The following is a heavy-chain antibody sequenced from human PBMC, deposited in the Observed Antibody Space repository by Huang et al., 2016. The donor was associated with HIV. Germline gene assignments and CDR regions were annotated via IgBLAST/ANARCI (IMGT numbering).Heavy chain of an antibody. V-gene: IGHV3-48*01. CDR1: GFTFTRYD. CDR3: ARVAYRYGMH. J-gene: IGHJ4*02. D-gene: IGHD5-18*01. Sequence: QLVESGGGLVQPGGSLRLSCAASGFTFTRYDMNWVRQAPGKGLEWVSYINSGSTTIHYADSVKGRFTISRDDDKNAVYLQMNSLRADDTAIYYCARVAYRYGMHWGQGSLVIVSS. CDR2: INSGSTTI.